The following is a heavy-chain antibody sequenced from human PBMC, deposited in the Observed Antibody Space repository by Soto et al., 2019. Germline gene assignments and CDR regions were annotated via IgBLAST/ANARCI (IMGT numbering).Heavy chain of an antibody. CDR2: IWYDGSDK. D-gene: IGHD3-16*01. V-gene: IGHV3-33*01. CDR3: AFGNLSYYFDF. CDR1: GFTFSGFG. J-gene: IGHJ4*02. Sequence: QRLSCAASGFTFSGFGMHWVRQAPGKGLEWVAIIWYDGSDKYYADSVKGRFTISRDNSKNTLYLQMNSLRAEDTAVYHCAFGNLSYYFDFWGQGTPVTVSS.